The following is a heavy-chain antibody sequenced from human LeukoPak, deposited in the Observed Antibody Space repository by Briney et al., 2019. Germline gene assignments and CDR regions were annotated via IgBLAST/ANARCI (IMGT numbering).Heavy chain of an antibody. V-gene: IGHV4-34*01. CDR2: INHSGST. CDR3: ASIPHDYSNHPNWFDP. Sequence: SETLSLTCAVYGGSFSGYYWSWIRQPPGKGPEWIGEINHSGSTNYNPSLKSRVTISVDTSKNQFSLKLSSVTAADTAVYYCASIPHDYSNHPNWFDPWGQGTLVTVSS. D-gene: IGHD4-4*01. CDR1: GGSFSGYY. J-gene: IGHJ5*02.